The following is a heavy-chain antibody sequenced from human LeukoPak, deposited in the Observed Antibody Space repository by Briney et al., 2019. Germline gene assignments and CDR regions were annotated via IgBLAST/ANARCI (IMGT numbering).Heavy chain of an antibody. D-gene: IGHD1-26*01. V-gene: IGHV1-2*02. J-gene: IGHJ4*02. CDR1: GYTFTAYN. CDR3: ARRRRRAIVGATLYGDFDY. CDR2: INPNSGGT. Sequence: ASVKVSCKASGYTFTAYNIQWVRQAPGQGLEWMGLINPNSGGTNYAQKFQGRVTITRNTSISTAYMELSSLRSEDTAVYYCARRRRRAIVGATLYGDFDYWGQGTLVTVSS.